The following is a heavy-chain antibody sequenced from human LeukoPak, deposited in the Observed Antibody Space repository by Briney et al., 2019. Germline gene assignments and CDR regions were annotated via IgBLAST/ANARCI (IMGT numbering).Heavy chain of an antibody. J-gene: IGHJ6*03. Sequence: ASVKVSCKASGYTFTSYGISCVRQAPGQGLEWMGWISAYNGNTNYAQKLQGRVTMTTDTSTSTAYMELRSLRSDDTAVYFCARDWDPDIVLLPAAIRTDNYYYYYMDVWGKGTTVTVSS. CDR3: ARDWDPDIVLLPAAIRTDNYYYYYMDV. CDR1: GYTFTSYG. CDR2: ISAYNGNT. V-gene: IGHV1-18*01. D-gene: IGHD2-2*02.